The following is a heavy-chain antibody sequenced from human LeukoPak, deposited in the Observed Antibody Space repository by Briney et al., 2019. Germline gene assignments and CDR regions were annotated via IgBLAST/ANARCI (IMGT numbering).Heavy chain of an antibody. J-gene: IGHJ4*02. V-gene: IGHV3-23*01. CDR2: ISGSGGST. CDR3: AVTRSSSWYPKYYFDY. Sequence: GGSLRLSCAASGFTFSSYSMNWVRQAPGKGLEWVSAISGSGGSTYYADSVKGRFTISRDNSKNTLYLQMNSLRAEDTAVYYCAVTRSSSWYPKYYFDYWGQGTLVTVSS. CDR1: GFTFSSYS. D-gene: IGHD6-13*01.